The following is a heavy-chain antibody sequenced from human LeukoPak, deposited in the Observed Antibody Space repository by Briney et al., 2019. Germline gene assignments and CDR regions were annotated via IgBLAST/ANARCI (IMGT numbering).Heavy chain of an antibody. Sequence: PGGSLRLSCAASGFTFSSYEMNWVRQAPGKGLEWVSYISSSGSTIYYADSVKGRFTISRDNAKNSLYLQMSSLRAEGTAVYYCARDSTYYYDSSGYRGTVLFDYWGQGTLVTVSS. CDR3: ARDSTYYYDSSGYRGTVLFDY. J-gene: IGHJ4*02. CDR2: ISSSGSTI. CDR1: GFTFSSYE. D-gene: IGHD3-22*01. V-gene: IGHV3-48*03.